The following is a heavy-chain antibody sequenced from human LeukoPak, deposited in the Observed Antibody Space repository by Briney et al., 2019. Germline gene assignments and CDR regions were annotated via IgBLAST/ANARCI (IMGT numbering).Heavy chain of an antibody. CDR3: ARGNSGSYYGFDY. V-gene: IGHV4-59*01. CDR1: GGPISSYY. D-gene: IGHD1-26*01. CDR2: IYYTGST. J-gene: IGHJ4*02. Sequence: SETLSLTCTVSGGPISSYYWSWIRQPPGKGLEWIGYIYYTGSTNYNPSLKSRVTISVDTSKNQFSLKLSSVTAADTAVYYCARGNSGSYYGFDYWGQGTLVTVSS.